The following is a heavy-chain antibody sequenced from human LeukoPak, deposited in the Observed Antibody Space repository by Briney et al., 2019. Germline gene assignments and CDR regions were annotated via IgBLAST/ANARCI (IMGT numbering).Heavy chain of an antibody. V-gene: IGHV3-21*01. CDR2: ISSSSSYI. D-gene: IGHD3-10*01. CDR1: GFTFSSYS. CDR3: ASTRGMDVYYYGSGSYSTDAFDI. J-gene: IGHJ3*02. Sequence: PGGSLRLSCAASGFTFSSYSMNWVRQAPGKGLEWVSSISSSSSYIYYADSVEGRFTISRDNAKNSLYLQMNSLRAEDTAVYYCASTRGMDVYYYGSGSYSTDAFDIWGQGTMVTVSS.